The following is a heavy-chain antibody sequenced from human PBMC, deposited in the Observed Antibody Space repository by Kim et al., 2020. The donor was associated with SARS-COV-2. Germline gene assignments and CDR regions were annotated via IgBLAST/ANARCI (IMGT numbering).Heavy chain of an antibody. D-gene: IGHD6-19*01. Sequence: GGSLRLSCAASGFTFSSYAMSWVRQAPGKGLEWVSAISGSGGSTYYADSVKGRFTISRDNSKNTLYLQMNSLRAEDTAVYYCAKDGLKGAGTTYYYYYGMDVWGQGTTVTVSS. CDR3: AKDGLKGAGTTYYYYYGMDV. V-gene: IGHV3-23*01. CDR2: ISGSGGST. J-gene: IGHJ6*02. CDR1: GFTFSSYA.